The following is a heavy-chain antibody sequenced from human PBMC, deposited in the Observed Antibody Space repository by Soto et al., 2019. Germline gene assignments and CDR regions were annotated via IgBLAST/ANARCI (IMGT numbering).Heavy chain of an antibody. J-gene: IGHJ4*02. D-gene: IGHD6-13*01. V-gene: IGHV4-39*01. CDR1: GGSISSSSYY. CDR3: ARYDSSSWYEYYFDY. Sequence: KSSETLSLTCTVSGGSISSSSYYWGWIRQPPGKGLEWIGSIYYSGSTYYNPSLKSRVTISVDTSKNQLSLKLSSVTAADTAVYYCARYDSSSWYEYYFDYWGQGTLVTVSS. CDR2: IYYSGST.